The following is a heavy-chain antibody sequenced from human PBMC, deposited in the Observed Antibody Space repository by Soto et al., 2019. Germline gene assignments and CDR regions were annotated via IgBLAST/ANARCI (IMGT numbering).Heavy chain of an antibody. CDR3: ASNYDILTGRDAFDI. D-gene: IGHD3-9*01. CDR1: GFTVSSNY. Sequence: GGSLRLCCAASGFTVSSNYMSWVRQAPGKGLEWVSVIYSGGSTYYADSVKGRFTISRDNSKNTLYLQMNSLRAEDTAVYYCASNYDILTGRDAFDIWAQRTMVTVSS. V-gene: IGHV3-66*01. J-gene: IGHJ3*02. CDR2: IYSGGST.